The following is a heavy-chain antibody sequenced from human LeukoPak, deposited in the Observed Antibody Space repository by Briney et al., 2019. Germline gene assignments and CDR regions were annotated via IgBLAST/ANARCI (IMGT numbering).Heavy chain of an antibody. Sequence: PSETLSLTCTVSGGSISSGNYYWSWIRQPPGKGLEWIGYIYYSGSTYYNPSLKSRVTISVDTSKNQFSLKLSSVPAADTAVYYCARDHIAYGSQYYFDYWGQETLVTVSS. CDR2: IYYSGST. CDR3: ARDHIAYGSQYYFDY. V-gene: IGHV4-30-4*01. J-gene: IGHJ4*02. CDR1: GGSISSGNYY. D-gene: IGHD3-10*01.